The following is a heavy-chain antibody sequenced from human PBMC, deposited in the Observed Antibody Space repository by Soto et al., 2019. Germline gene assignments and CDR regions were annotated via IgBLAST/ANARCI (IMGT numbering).Heavy chain of an antibody. CDR3: ARALHPRGFESYYFDS. CDR2: ISSSSSYI. V-gene: IGHV3-21*01. CDR1: GFTFSSYS. Sequence: EVQLVESGGGLVKPGGSLRLSCAASGFTFSSYSMNWVRQAPGKGLEWVSSISSSSSYIYYADSVKVRFSISRDNAKNSLYLQMNSLRAEDTAVYYCARALHPRGFESYYFDSWGQGTLVTVSS. J-gene: IGHJ4*02.